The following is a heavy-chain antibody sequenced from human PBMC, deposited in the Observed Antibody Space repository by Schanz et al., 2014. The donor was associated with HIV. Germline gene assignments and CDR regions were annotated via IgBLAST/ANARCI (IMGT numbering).Heavy chain of an antibody. CDR2: IKTSGGTT. D-gene: IGHD6-13*01. Sequence: QVQLVQSGAEVKKPGSSVKVSCXXSGGTFSNYPVSWVRQATGQGLEWMGMIKTSGGTTTYAQKLQGRVTITADKSTXTXXXXXXXXXXXXTAVYYCAKTAVAAAGPDSYYYYDMDVWGQGTTVTVSS. J-gene: IGHJ6*01. CDR1: GGTFSNYP. V-gene: IGHV1-69*06. CDR3: AKTAVAAAGPDSYYYYDMDV.